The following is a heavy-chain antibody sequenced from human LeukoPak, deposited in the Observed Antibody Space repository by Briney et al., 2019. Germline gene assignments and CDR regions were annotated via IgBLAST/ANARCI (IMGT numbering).Heavy chain of an antibody. CDR1: GFTFSSYG. CDR2: IRYDGSNK. CDR3: ARDRSSWYGD. V-gene: IGHV3-30*02. Sequence: GGSLRLSCAASGFTFSSYGMHWVRQAPGKGLEWVAFIRYDGSNKYYADSVKGRFTISRDSSKNTLYLQMNSLRAEDTAVYYCARDRSSWYGDWGQGTLVTVSS. J-gene: IGHJ4*02. D-gene: IGHD6-13*01.